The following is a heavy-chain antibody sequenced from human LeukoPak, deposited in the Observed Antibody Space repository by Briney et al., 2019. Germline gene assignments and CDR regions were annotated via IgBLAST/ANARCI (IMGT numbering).Heavy chain of an antibody. CDR2: INHSGST. V-gene: IGHV4-34*01. Sequence: NPSETLSLTCAVYGGSFSGYYWSWIRQPPGKGLEWIGEINHSGSTNYNPSLKSRVTISVDTSKNQFSLKLSSVTAADTAVYYCARGGYHYDTSGYLLDSWGQGTLVTISS. CDR3: ARGGYHYDTSGYLLDS. J-gene: IGHJ4*02. CDR1: GGSFSGYY. D-gene: IGHD3-22*01.